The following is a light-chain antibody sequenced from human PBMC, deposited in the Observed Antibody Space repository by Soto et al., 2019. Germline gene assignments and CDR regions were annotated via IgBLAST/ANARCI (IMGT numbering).Light chain of an antibody. Sequence: EIVLTQSPGTLSLSPGERATLSCRASQSVSNNYLAWYQQKPGQAPRLLIYGASNRATGIPDRFSGSGSRTDFTLTISRLEPEDFAVYYCQQYGSSGTFGQGTRLEIK. J-gene: IGKJ5*01. V-gene: IGKV3-20*01. CDR1: QSVSNNY. CDR2: GAS. CDR3: QQYGSSGT.